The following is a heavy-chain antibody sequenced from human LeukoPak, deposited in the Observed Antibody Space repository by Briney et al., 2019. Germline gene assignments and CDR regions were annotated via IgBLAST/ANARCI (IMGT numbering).Heavy chain of an antibody. CDR1: GGSISSSSYY. D-gene: IGHD1-1*01. Sequence: SETLSLTCTVSGGSISSSSYYWGWIRQPPGKGLEWIGSIYYSGSTYYNPSLKSRVTISVDTSKNQFSLKLTSVTAADTAVYYCARLNWNDGYYYYYYMDVWGKGTTVTVSS. V-gene: IGHV4-39*01. J-gene: IGHJ6*03. CDR3: ARLNWNDGYYYYYYMDV. CDR2: IYYSGST.